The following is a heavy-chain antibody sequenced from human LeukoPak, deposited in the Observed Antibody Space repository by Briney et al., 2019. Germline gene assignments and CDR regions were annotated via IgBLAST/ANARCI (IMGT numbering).Heavy chain of an antibody. V-gene: IGHV1-2*02. CDR1: EYSFTGYF. Sequence: ASVTVSCKASEYSFTGYFIHWVRQAPGQGLEWMGRINPKSGDTNYEPKFQARVTLTRDTSISTAYMELSGLRSDDTAVYYCASTFSGDYPLIDYWGQGTLVTVSS. CDR3: ASTFSGDYPLIDY. D-gene: IGHD1-26*01. CDR2: INPKSGDT. J-gene: IGHJ4*02.